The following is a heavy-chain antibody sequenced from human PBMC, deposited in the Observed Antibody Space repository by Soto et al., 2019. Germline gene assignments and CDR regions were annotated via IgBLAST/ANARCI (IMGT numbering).Heavy chain of an antibody. CDR3: ARGGNVLRFFDWLFVFDY. Sequence: ASVKVSCKASGYTFTSYYMHWVRQAPGQGLEWMGIVNPSGGGTTYAQKFQRRVTMTRDTSTSTVYMELSSLRSEDTAVFYCARGGNVLRFFDWLFVFDYWGQGTPVTVSS. CDR2: VNPSGGGT. V-gene: IGHV1-46*03. CDR1: GYTFTSYY. J-gene: IGHJ4*02. D-gene: IGHD3-9*01.